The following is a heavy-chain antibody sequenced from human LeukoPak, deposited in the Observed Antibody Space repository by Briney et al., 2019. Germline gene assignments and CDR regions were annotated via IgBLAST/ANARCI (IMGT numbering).Heavy chain of an antibody. CDR1: GFTFSSYW. Sequence: GGSLRLSCAASGFTFSSYWMHWVRQAPGKGLVWVSRINSDGSSTSYADSVKGRFTISRDNAKNTLYLQMNSLRAEDTAVYYCATLGGGDSPPLYWGQGTLVTVSS. CDR2: INSDGSST. V-gene: IGHV3-74*01. CDR3: ATLGGGDSPPLY. D-gene: IGHD3-16*01. J-gene: IGHJ4*02.